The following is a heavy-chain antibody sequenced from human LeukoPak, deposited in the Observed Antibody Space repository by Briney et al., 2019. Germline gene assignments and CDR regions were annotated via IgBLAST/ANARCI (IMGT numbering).Heavy chain of an antibody. J-gene: IGHJ5*02. CDR3: ARDSPFAAFNWFEP. CDR1: GFTFSNYP. CDR2: ITSDGGTT. Sequence: PGGSLRLSCAASGFTFSNYPMHWVRQAPGKGLEYVSAITSDGGTTYYANSVKGRFTISRDNSKNTLYLQMGSLRAEDMAVYYCARDSPFAAFNWFEPWGQGTLVIVSS. D-gene: IGHD2-15*01. V-gene: IGHV3-64*01.